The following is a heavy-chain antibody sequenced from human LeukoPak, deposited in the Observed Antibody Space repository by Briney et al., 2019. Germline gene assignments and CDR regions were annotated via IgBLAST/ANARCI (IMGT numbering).Heavy chain of an antibody. CDR3: ARDRSATVTSYGMDV. CDR2: ISAYNGNT. J-gene: IGHJ6*02. CDR1: GYTFTSYG. V-gene: IGHV1-18*01. Sequence: ASVKVSCKASGYTFTSYGISWVRQAPGQGLEWMGWISAYNGNTNYAQKLQGRVTMTTDTSTSTAYMELRSLRSDDTAVYYCARDRSATVTSYGMDVWGQGTTVTVSS. D-gene: IGHD4-17*01.